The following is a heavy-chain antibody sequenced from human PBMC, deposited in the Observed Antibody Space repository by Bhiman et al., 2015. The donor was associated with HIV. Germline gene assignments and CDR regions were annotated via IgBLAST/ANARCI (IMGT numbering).Heavy chain of an antibody. J-gene: IGHJ3*02. D-gene: IGHD4-17*01. CDR3: AKDMMGVDYGDFDEAAFDI. V-gene: IGHV3-9*01. Sequence: EVQLVESGGGLVQPGRSLRLSCAASGFTFDAMHWVRQVPGKGLEWVSGISWNSGSRDYADSVKGRFTISRDNAKHSLYLQMNGLRTEDTALYYCAKDMMGVDYGDFDEAAFDIWGQGTMVTVSS. CDR2: ISWNSGSR. CDR1: GFTFDA.